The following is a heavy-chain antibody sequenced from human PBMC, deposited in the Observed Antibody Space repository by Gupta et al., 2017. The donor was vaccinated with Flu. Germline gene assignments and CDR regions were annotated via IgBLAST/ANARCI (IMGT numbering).Heavy chain of an antibody. J-gene: IGHJ5*02. V-gene: IGHV1-69*01. CDR1: GGTFSSYA. Sequence: QVQLVQSGAEVTKPGSSVTVSCKASGGTFSSYAISWVRQATGQGLEWMGGIIPIFGTANYAQKFQGRVTITADESTSTAYMELSSLRSEDTAVYYCARALYCSGGSCLNWFDPWGQGTLVTVSS. D-gene: IGHD2-15*01. CDR3: ARALYCSGGSCLNWFDP. CDR2: IIPIFGTA.